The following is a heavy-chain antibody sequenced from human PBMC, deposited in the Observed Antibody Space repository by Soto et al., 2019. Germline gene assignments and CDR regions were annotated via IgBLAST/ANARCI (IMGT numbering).Heavy chain of an antibody. CDR1: GYTFTNYG. D-gene: IGHD3-10*01. Sequence: QVHLVQSGAEVKKPGASVKVSCKASGYTFTNYGVTWVRQAPGQGLEWMGWITPYNGNTHYAQKVQGRVTMTTDTSTSTAYMELWSLRSDDTAVYYCARAGDYGSFYFFAYWGQGTLVTVSS. CDR3: ARAGDYGSFYFFAY. V-gene: IGHV1-18*01. CDR2: ITPYNGNT. J-gene: IGHJ4*02.